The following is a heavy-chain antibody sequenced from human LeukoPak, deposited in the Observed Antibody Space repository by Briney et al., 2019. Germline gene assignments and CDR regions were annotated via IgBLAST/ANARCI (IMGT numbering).Heavy chain of an antibody. J-gene: IGHJ4*02. D-gene: IGHD6-19*01. CDR1: GFTFSNYD. V-gene: IGHV3-30*18. Sequence: PGGSLRLSCEASGFTFSNYDMHWVPQAPGKGLEWVAVISSDGSNKYYADSVKGRFTISRDNSKNTLYLQMNSLRAEDTAVYYCAKDLFPIAVADEAGFDYWGQGTLVTVSS. CDR3: AKDLFPIAVADEAGFDY. CDR2: ISSDGSNK.